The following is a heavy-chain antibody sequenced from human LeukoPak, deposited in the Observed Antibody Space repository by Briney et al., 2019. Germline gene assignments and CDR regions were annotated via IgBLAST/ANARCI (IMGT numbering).Heavy chain of an antibody. D-gene: IGHD6-13*01. J-gene: IGHJ5*02. Sequence: SETLSLTCAVYGGSFSGYYWSWIRQPPGKGLEWIGEINHSGSTNYNPSLKSRVTISVDTSKNQFSLKLSSVTAADTAVYYCARGGFGSNWYSYQKEKWNWFDPWGQGTLVTVSS. CDR3: ARGGFGSNWYSYQKEKWNWFDP. V-gene: IGHV4-34*01. CDR1: GGSFSGYY. CDR2: INHSGST.